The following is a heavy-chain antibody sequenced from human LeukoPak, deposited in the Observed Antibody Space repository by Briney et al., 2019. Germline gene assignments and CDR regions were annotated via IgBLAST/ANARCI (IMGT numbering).Heavy chain of an antibody. CDR2: ISYDESNK. Sequence: GGSLRLSCSASGFTFNSYAMHWVRQAPGKGLEWVTVISYDESNKYYADSVKGRSTISRDNSKNTLYLQMNSLRAEDTAVYYCAREPLYWGQGTLVTVSS. CDR3: AREPLY. J-gene: IGHJ4*02. V-gene: IGHV3-30*04. CDR1: GFTFNSYA.